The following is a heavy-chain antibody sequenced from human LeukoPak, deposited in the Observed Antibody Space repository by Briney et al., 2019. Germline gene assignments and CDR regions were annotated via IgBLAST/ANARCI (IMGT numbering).Heavy chain of an antibody. V-gene: IGHV3-48*03. D-gene: IGHD2-15*01. CDR3: ARLRFCSEGSCYSCDL. CDR1: GFTFSNYE. Sequence: GGSLRLSCAASGFTFSNYERNWVRQAPGMGLEWVSYISSSGPTAFYAASVKGRISISRANEQNSLFLQISNLTAEDTAIYQCARLRFCSEGSCYSCDLWGQGILV. J-gene: IGHJ5*02. CDR2: ISSSGPTA.